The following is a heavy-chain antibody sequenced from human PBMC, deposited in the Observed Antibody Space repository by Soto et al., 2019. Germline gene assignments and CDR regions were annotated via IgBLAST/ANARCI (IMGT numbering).Heavy chain of an antibody. Sequence: VESGGGLVQPGGSLRLSCVASEFTFSSYEMNWVRQAPGKGLEWVSYISSSGTTIYYTDSVKGRFTISRDNAKKSLYLQMNSLRAEDTAVYYCVRFGGAAAGPGDYWGQGTLVTVSS. D-gene: IGHD6-13*01. CDR3: VRFGGAAAGPGDY. CDR1: EFTFSSYE. J-gene: IGHJ4*02. V-gene: IGHV3-48*03. CDR2: ISSSGTTI.